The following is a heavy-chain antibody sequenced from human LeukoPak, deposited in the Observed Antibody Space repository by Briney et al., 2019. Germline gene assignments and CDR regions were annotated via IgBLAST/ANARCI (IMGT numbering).Heavy chain of an antibody. D-gene: IGHD3-16*01. J-gene: IGHJ5*02. CDR2: INPSGGST. CDR1: GYTFTSYY. Sequence: GASVKVSCKASGYTFTSYYMHWVRQAPGQGLEWMGIINPSGGSTSYAQKFQGRVTMTRDTSTSTVYMELSSLRSEDTAVYYCARAAGMITFGGVTRSWFDPWGQGTLVTVSS. CDR3: ARAAGMITFGGVTRSWFDP. V-gene: IGHV1-46*01.